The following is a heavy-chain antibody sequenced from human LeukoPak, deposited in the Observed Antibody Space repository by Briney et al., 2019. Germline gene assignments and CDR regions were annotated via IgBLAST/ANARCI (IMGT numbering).Heavy chain of an antibody. Sequence: SETLSLTCTVSGGSISSYYWSWIRQPPGKGLEWIGRVYTKGRTNYNPSLKSRVSVSVDTSKNQFSLKLSSVTAADKAVYYCARDVVGPTTYYFDYWGQGTLVTVSS. CDR1: GGSISSYY. CDR3: ARDVVGPTTYYFDY. D-gene: IGHD1-26*01. CDR2: VYTKGRT. J-gene: IGHJ4*02. V-gene: IGHV4-4*07.